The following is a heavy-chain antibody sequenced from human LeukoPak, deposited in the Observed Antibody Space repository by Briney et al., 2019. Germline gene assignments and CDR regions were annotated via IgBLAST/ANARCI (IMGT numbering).Heavy chain of an antibody. CDR2: ISHIGRT. Sequence: PSETLSLTCAVSGDSFSSHYWTWIRQSPGTGLEWIGYISHIGRTNYNPSLKSRVTISIDASKNQFSLKLRSVTAADTAVYYCARDLVTVTKGFDIWGQGTMVSVSS. J-gene: IGHJ3*02. CDR1: GDSFSSHY. V-gene: IGHV4-59*11. CDR3: ARDLVTVTKGFDI. D-gene: IGHD4-17*01.